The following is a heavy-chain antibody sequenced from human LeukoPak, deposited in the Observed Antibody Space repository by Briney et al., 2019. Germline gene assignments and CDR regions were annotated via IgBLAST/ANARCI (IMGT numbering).Heavy chain of an antibody. Sequence: PGGSLRLSCAASGFTFSDYYMSWIRQAPGKGLEWVAVIWYDGSNKYYADSVKGRFTISRDNSKNTLYLQMNSLRAEDTAVYYCARATSGWVDYFDYWGQGTLVTVSS. CDR1: GFTFSDYY. CDR3: ARATSGWVDYFDY. J-gene: IGHJ4*02. D-gene: IGHD6-19*01. V-gene: IGHV3-33*08. CDR2: IWYDGSNK.